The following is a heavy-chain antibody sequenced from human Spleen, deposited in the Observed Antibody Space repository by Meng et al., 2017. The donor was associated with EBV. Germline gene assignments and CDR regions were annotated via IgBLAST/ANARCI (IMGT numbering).Heavy chain of an antibody. D-gene: IGHD2-15*01. Sequence: VQAQQWGAGLLTPSETLSLTCAVYGGSFRGYYWTWIRQSPGKGLEWIGEINRSGSFSYNPSLKTRITISVDTSKNQFSLRLNSVTAADTAVYYCARGGLVCSGGNCHTFYFEYWDQGTLVTVSS. V-gene: IGHV4-34*01. CDR2: INRSGSF. CDR3: ARGGLVCSGGNCHTFYFEY. J-gene: IGHJ4*02. CDR1: GGSFRGYY.